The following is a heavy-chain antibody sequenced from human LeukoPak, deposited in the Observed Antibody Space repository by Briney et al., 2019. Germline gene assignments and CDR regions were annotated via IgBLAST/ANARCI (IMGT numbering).Heavy chain of an antibody. Sequence: ASVKVSCEASGYTFTSYGISWVRQAPGQGLEWMGWISAYNGNTNYAQKLQGRVTMTTDTSTSTAYMDLNSLRSDDTPVYYCARNFTAVVGGRGGIDNWFDPWGQGTLVTVSS. J-gene: IGHJ5*02. V-gene: IGHV1-18*01. D-gene: IGHD6-19*01. CDR2: ISAYNGNT. CDR1: GYTFTSYG. CDR3: ARNFTAVVGGRGGIDNWFDP.